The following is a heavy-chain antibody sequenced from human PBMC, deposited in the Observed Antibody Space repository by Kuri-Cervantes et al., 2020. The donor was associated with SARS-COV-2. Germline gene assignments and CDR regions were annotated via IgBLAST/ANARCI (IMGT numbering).Heavy chain of an antibody. CDR1: GYSISGGYY. CDR2: IYHSGST. J-gene: IGHJ4*02. D-gene: IGHD6-19*01. Sequence: SQTLSLTCAVSGYSISGGYYWGWIRQPPGKGLEWIGSIYHSGSTYYNPSLKSRVTISVDTSKNQFSLKLSSVTAADTAVYYCARHGGIAVAGTFDYWGQGTLVTVSS. CDR3: ARHGGIAVAGTFDY. V-gene: IGHV4-38-2*01.